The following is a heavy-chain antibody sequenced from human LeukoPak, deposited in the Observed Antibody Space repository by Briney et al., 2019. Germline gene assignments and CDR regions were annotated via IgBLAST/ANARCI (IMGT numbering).Heavy chain of an antibody. CDR1: LFSFSDYY. J-gene: IGHJ4*02. CDR3: ARANRGVGYFDY. D-gene: IGHD2-8*01. CDR2: ISGSGDTV. Sequence: GGSLRLSRAGSLFSFSDYYMTWIRQAPGKGLDWLSYISGSGDTVYYANSVKGRFTISRDNAKNSLYLQMNSLRAEDTAVYFCARANRGVGYFDYWGQGTLVTVSS. V-gene: IGHV3-11*01.